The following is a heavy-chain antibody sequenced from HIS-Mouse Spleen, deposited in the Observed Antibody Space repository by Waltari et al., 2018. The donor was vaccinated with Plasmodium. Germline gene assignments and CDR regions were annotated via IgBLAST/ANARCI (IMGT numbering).Heavy chain of an antibody. J-gene: IGHJ3*02. CDR1: GFTFSSYD. CDR3: ARGRWNHAFDI. V-gene: IGHV3-13*01. CDR2: VITAGAT. D-gene: IGHD1-1*01. Sequence: EVQLVESGGGLVQPGGSLRLSCAASGFTFSSYDMHWVRHATGKGLEWVSAVITAGATDDPGSVQGRFTTSRENAKNALYLQMNSLRAGDTAVYYCARGRWNHAFDIWGQGTMVTASS.